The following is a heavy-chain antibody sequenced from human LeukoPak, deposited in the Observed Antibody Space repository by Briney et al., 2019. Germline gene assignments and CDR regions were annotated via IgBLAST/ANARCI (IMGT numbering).Heavy chain of an antibody. V-gene: IGHV3-30*01. D-gene: IGHD3-22*01. CDR2: ISYDGTKK. CDR1: GFTFSSYA. Sequence: GGSLSHSCAASGFTFSSYAMHWVRQAPGKGLEWVAVISYDGTKKYYADSAKGRFTISRDNSNYTLFLQMNSLRVEDTAVYYCAKGVADVIVVLTAIDYWGQGTMVTVSS. CDR3: AKGVADVIVVLTAIDY. J-gene: IGHJ4*02.